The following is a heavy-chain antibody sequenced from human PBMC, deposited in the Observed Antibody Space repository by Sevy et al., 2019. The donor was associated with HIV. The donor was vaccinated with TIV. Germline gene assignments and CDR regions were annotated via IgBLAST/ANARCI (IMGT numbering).Heavy chain of an antibody. CDR3: TTNAGYCSSTSCYVWVYYYGMDV. CDR1: GFTFSNAW. J-gene: IGHJ6*02. V-gene: IGHV3-15*01. Sequence: GGSLRLSCAASGFTFSNAWMSWVRQAPGKGLEWVGRIKSKTDGGTTDYAAPVKGRFTISRDDSKNTLYLQMNSLKTEDTAVYYCTTNAGYCSSTSCYVWVYYYGMDVWGQGTTVTVSS. CDR2: IKSKTDGGTT. D-gene: IGHD2-2*01.